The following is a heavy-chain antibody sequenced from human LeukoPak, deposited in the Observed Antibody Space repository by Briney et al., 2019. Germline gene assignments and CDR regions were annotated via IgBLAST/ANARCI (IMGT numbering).Heavy chain of an antibody. CDR2: MLYSGST. V-gene: IGHV4-59*08. D-gene: IGHD3-22*01. CDR3: ATLGFSSGYYYYFDH. CDR1: GASISNYY. Sequence: SETLSLTCTVSGASISNYYWSWIRQSPGKGLEWIGYMLYSGSTNQNPSLRSRVTISVDTSKNQVSLKLSSVTAADTAVYYCATLGFSSGYYYYFDHWGQGTLVTVSS. J-gene: IGHJ4*02.